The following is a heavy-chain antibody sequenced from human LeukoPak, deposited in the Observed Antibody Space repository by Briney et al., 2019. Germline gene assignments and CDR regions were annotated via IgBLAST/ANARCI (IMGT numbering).Heavy chain of an antibody. D-gene: IGHD5-18*01. V-gene: IGHV4-4*02. J-gene: IGHJ5*02. CDR1: GGSISSSNW. CDR3: ARGTIRGYSYGRWFDP. CDR2: IYHSGST. Sequence: SETLSLTCAVSGGSISSSNWWSWVRQPPGKGLEWIGEIYHSGSTNYNPSLKSRVTISVDKSKNQFSLKLSSVTAADTAVYYCARGTIRGYSYGRWFDPWGQGTLITVSS.